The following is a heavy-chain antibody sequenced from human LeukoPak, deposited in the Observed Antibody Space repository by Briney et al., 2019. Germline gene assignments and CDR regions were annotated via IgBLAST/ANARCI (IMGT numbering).Heavy chain of an antibody. D-gene: IGHD4-23*01. CDR3: ARENNDYGGKKAFDY. CDR1: GGSSRSGDYF. CDR2: IHYSGNT. J-gene: IGHJ4*02. V-gene: IGHV4-30-4*01. Sequence: SQTLSLTCAVSGGSSRSGDYFWSWIRQPPGKGLEWIGHIHYSGNTYYNPSLKSRASISVDTSKDQFSLKLSSVTAADTAVYYCARENNDYGGKKAFDYWGQGTLVTVSS.